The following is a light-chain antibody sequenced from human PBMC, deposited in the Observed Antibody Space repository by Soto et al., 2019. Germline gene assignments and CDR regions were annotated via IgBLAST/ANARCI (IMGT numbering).Light chain of an antibody. CDR2: AAS. CDR1: QSIGIY. Sequence: DIQMTQSPSSLSASVGDRVTITCRASQSIGIYLNWYQQEPGKAPKLLIYAASTLQSGVPLRFSGSGSGTDFTLSIGSLQPEDFATYFCQQSYTTPFTFGPGTIVDIK. J-gene: IGKJ3*01. CDR3: QQSYTTPFT. V-gene: IGKV1-39*01.